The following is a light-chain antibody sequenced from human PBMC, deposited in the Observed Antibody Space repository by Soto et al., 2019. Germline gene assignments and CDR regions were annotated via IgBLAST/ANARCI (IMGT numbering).Light chain of an antibody. CDR3: SSYTSTGTLIV. J-gene: IGLJ2*01. CDR2: EVR. CDR1: SGDIGGYNF. Sequence: QSALTQPASVSGSPGQSITISCSGSSGDIGGYNFVSWYQHLPGKAPKLIIFEVRFRPSGVSNRFSGSKSGDTASLTISGLLPEDEADYYCSSYTSTGTLIVFGGGPKLTVL. V-gene: IGLV2-14*01.